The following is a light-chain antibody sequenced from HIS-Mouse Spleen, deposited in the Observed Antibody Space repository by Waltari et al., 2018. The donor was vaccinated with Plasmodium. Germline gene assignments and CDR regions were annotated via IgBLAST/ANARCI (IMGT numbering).Light chain of an antibody. CDR1: SSNIGAGYD. Sequence: QSVLTQPPSVSGAPGQRVTISCTGSSSNIGAGYDVHWYQQLPGTAPKLLIYGNSNRPSGVPDRVSGSNAGTSASLAITVLQAEDEADYYCQSYDSSLSGWVFGGGTKLTVL. CDR3: QSYDSSLSGWV. J-gene: IGLJ3*02. V-gene: IGLV1-40*01. CDR2: GNS.